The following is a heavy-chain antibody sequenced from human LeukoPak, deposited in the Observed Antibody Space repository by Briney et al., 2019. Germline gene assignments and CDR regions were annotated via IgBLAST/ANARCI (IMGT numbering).Heavy chain of an antibody. Sequence: GGSLRLSCEASGITFSSYEMNWVRQAPGEGLEWVSYISGSESSIYYADSVKGRFTFSRDNAKNSLYLQMNNLRAEDAAVYYCARLGFAFDIWGQGTMVTVSS. D-gene: IGHD3-16*01. CDR1: GITFSSYE. V-gene: IGHV3-48*03. CDR2: ISGSESSI. J-gene: IGHJ3*02. CDR3: ARLGFAFDI.